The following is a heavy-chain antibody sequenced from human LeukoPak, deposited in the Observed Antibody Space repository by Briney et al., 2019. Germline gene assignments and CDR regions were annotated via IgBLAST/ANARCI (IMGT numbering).Heavy chain of an antibody. CDR3: ANRPPNYGDYMYFQH. Sequence: GGSLRLSCAASGFTFSSYAMSWVRQASGKGLEWVSAISGSGGTTYYADSVKGRFTISRDNFKNTLYLQMNSLRAEDTAVYYCANRPPNYGDYMYFQHWGQGTLVTVSS. J-gene: IGHJ1*01. CDR1: GFTFSSYA. D-gene: IGHD4-17*01. V-gene: IGHV3-23*01. CDR2: ISGSGGTT.